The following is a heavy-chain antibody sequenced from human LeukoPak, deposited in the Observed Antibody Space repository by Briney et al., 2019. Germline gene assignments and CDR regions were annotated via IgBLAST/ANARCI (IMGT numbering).Heavy chain of an antibody. Sequence: SGGSLRLSCAASGFIFENYAMHWVRQAPGKGLEWVSGISWNSGRIGYADSVKGRFTISRDNAKNSLYLQMNSLKTEDTALYYCARDPGSLTAGIGYCYYGMDVWGQGTTVTVSS. CDR1: GFIFENYA. J-gene: IGHJ6*02. CDR2: ISWNSGRI. D-gene: IGHD6-13*01. CDR3: ARDPGSLTAGIGYCYYGMDV. V-gene: IGHV3-9*01.